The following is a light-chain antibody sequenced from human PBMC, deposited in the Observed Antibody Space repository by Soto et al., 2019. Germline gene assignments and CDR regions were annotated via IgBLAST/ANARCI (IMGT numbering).Light chain of an antibody. CDR2: AAT. CDR1: ETIGTY. V-gene: IGKV1-39*01. J-gene: IGKJ3*01. CDR3: QESYSRDLFA. Sequence: DIQMTQSPSSLSASVGDRVTITCRASETIGTYLNWYQQKPGQAPHVLVFAATTLQTGVPSRFSGGGSGTDFTLTINGLQPEDFATYYCQESYSRDLFAFGLGTTVDMK.